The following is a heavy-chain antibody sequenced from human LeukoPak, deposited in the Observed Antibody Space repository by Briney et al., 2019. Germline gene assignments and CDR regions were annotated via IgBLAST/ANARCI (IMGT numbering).Heavy chain of an antibody. Sequence: SPSETLSLTCSVSGGSISSGDYYWSWIRQPPGKGLEWIGYIYYSGSTYYNPSLKSRVTISVDTSKNQFSLKLSSVTAADTAVYYCARDLYGDYPDPWGQGTLVTVSS. J-gene: IGHJ5*02. V-gene: IGHV4-30-4*01. D-gene: IGHD4-17*01. CDR2: IYYSGST. CDR1: GGSISSGDYY. CDR3: ARDLYGDYPDP.